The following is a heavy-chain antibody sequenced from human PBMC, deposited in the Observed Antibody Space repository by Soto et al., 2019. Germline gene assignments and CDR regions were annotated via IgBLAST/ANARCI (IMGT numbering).Heavy chain of an antibody. J-gene: IGHJ3*02. CDR2: IYHSGST. D-gene: IGHD6-19*01. CDR3: ARGLIAVAADAFDI. V-gene: IGHV4-38-2*01. CDR1: GYSTSSGYY. Sequence: PSETLSLTCAVSGYSTSSGYYWGWIRQPPGKGLEWIGSIYHSGSTYYNPSLKSRVTISVDTSKNQFSLKLSSVTAADTAVYYCARGLIAVAADAFDIWGQGTMVTVSS.